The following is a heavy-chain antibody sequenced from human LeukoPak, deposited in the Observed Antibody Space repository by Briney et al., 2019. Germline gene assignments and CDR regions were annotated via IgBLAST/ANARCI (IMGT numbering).Heavy chain of an antibody. Sequence: SGPTLVNPTQTLTLTCTYSGFSFTTSTMRVSWIRQPPGKALEWLARIDWDDDKLYSTSLKTRLTISQDTSKDQVVLTMTNMDPMDTATYYCARIAVADYYFDYWGQGTLVTVSS. J-gene: IGHJ4*02. V-gene: IGHV2-70*04. CDR3: ARIAVADYYFDY. D-gene: IGHD6-19*01. CDR2: IDWDDDK. CDR1: GFSFTTSTMR.